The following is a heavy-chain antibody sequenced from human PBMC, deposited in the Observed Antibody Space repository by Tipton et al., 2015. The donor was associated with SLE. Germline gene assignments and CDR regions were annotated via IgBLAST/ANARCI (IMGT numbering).Heavy chain of an antibody. CDR2: IRSKAYGGTT. CDR3: TRGSIVVVAAPFGY. Sequence: SLRLSCTASGFTFGDYAMSWVRQAPGKGLEWVGFIRSKAYGGTTEYAASVKGRFTISRDDSKSIAYLQMNSLKTEDTAVYYCTRGSIVVVAAPFGYWGQGTLVTVSS. D-gene: IGHD2-15*01. J-gene: IGHJ4*02. V-gene: IGHV3-49*04. CDR1: GFTFGDYA.